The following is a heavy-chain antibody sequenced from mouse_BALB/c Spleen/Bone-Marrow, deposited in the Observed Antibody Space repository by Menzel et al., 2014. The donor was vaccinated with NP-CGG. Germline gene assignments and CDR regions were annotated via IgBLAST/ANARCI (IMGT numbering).Heavy chain of an antibody. V-gene: IGHV1-54*01. J-gene: IGHJ2*01. Sequence: QVQLQQSGAELVRPGTSVKVSCKASGYAFTNYLIEWVKQRSGQGLEWIGVINPGSGGTNYNEKFKGKATLTADKSSSTAYMQFSSLTSDDSAVYXCXXSYYGSPYFDYWGQGTTLTVSS. D-gene: IGHD1-1*01. CDR2: INPGSGGT. CDR3: XXSYYGSPYFDY. CDR1: GYAFTNYL.